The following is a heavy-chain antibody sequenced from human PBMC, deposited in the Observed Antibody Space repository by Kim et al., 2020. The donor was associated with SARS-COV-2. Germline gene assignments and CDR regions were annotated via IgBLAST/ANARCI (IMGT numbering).Heavy chain of an antibody. D-gene: IGHD6-13*01. CDR2: IYYSGST. J-gene: IGHJ5*01. CDR3: ARDPAPAAGRGFDS. Sequence: SETLSLTCTVSGGSISSRGHFWTWIRQHPSKGLEWIGNIYYSGSTNYNPSLKSRIIISVDTSRNQFSLQLNSVTAADTAVYYCARDPAPAAGRGFDSWGQGTLVTVSS. CDR1: GGSISSRGHF. V-gene: IGHV4-31*03.